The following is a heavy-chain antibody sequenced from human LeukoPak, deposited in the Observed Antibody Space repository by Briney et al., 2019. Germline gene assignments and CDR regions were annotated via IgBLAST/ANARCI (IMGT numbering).Heavy chain of an antibody. D-gene: IGHD3-16*02. CDR2: ISSSGSTI. Sequence: GGSLRLSCAASGFAFSTYQMNWVRQAPGKGLEWVSYISSSGSTIYYADSVKGRFTISRDNAKNSLYLQMNRLRGEDTAVYYCARESRAGYDYVWESYRYTGIDYWGQGTLVTVSS. CDR3: ARESRAGYDYVWESYRYTGIDY. CDR1: GFAFSTYQ. J-gene: IGHJ4*02. V-gene: IGHV3-48*03.